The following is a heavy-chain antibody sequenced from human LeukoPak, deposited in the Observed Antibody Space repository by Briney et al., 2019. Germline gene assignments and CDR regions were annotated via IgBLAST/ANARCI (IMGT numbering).Heavy chain of an antibody. CDR3: ARDGGGHSNGNDAFDI. CDR1: GFIFSDYE. Sequence: GGSLRFSCAASGFIFSDYEMNWVRQAPGKGLEWVSYISSSGRTIFYADSVKGRFTISRDSATTSLYLQMDSLRAEDTAVYYCARDGGGHSNGNDAFDIWGQGTMVTVSS. J-gene: IGHJ3*02. V-gene: IGHV3-48*03. D-gene: IGHD5-18*01. CDR2: ISSSGRTI.